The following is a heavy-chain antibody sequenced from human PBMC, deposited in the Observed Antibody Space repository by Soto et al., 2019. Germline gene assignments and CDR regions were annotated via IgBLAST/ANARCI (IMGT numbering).Heavy chain of an antibody. CDR3: ARLWGEGRVDY. CDR1: GGSISSSNW. V-gene: IGHV4-4*02. J-gene: IGHJ4*02. Sequence: QVQLQESGPGLVKPSGTLSLTCAVSGGSISSSNWWSWVRQHPGKGLEWIGEIYHSGNTNYNPSLKSRVTMAVDTSRNQFSLKRSSVTAADTAVYYCARLWGEGRVDYWGQGTLVTVSS. CDR2: IYHSGNT. D-gene: IGHD3-16*01.